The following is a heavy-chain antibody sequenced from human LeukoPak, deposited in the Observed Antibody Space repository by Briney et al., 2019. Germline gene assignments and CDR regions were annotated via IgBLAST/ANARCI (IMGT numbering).Heavy chain of an antibody. V-gene: IGHV4-39*01. CDR1: GGSISSSSYY. CDR3: ARHEERGSGSYYPDY. J-gene: IGHJ4*02. Sequence: SETLSLTCTVSGGSISSSSYYWGWIRQPPGKGLEWIGSMYYTGSTNYNPSLKSRVTISVDTSKNQFSLKLSSVTAADTAVYYCARHEERGSGSYYPDYWGQGTLVTVSS. D-gene: IGHD3-10*01. CDR2: MYYTGST.